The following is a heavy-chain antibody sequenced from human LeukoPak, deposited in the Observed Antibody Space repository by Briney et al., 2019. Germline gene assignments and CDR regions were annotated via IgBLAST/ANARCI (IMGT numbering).Heavy chain of an antibody. CDR2: ISSSSNYI. CDR3: AREGFYFFDF. Sequence: GGSLRLSCAASGLTGYSMHWVRQTPGKGVEWVCSISSSSNYIYCADSVKGRFTISRDNAKNSLFLQVSSLRAEDTAIYYCAREGFYFFDFWGQGTLVTVSS. V-gene: IGHV3-21*01. J-gene: IGHJ4*01. CDR1: GLTGYS.